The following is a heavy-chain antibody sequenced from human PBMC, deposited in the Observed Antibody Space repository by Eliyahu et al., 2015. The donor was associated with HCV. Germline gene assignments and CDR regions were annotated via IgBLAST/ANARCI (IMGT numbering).Heavy chain of an antibody. Sequence: QLQLQESGPGLVKPSETLSLTCTVPGGSISSSNSYWGXVRPPPGKGLGGIGGVYYGGXAXGSSXYXPSLKSRVTISVDTSEXQFSLTLSSVTAADTAVYYCARQGDMTTMXYYFDYWGRGTLVPVSS. CDR3: ARQGDMTTMXYYFDY. CDR1: GGSISSSNSY. D-gene: IGHD5-24*01. CDR2: VYYGGXAXGSS. J-gene: IGHJ4*02. V-gene: IGHV4-39*01.